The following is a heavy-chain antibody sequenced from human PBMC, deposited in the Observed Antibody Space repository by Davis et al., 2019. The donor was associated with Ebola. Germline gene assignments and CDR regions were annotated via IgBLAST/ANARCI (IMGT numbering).Heavy chain of an antibody. CDR3: AREAAYCGGDCLDY. CDR2: ISSSISTI. CDR1: GFTFSSYE. Sequence: PGGSLRPSCAASGFTFSSYEMNWVRQAPGKGLEWVSYISSSISTIYYADSVKGRFSISRDNAKNSMYLQMNSLRAEDTAVYYCAREAAYCGGDCLDYWGQGTLVTVSS. J-gene: IGHJ4*02. D-gene: IGHD2-21*01. V-gene: IGHV3-48*03.